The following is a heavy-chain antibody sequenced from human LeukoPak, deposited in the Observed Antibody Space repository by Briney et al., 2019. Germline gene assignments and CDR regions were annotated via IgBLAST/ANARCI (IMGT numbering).Heavy chain of an antibody. J-gene: IGHJ4*02. CDR2: LNSDGSTT. V-gene: IGHV3-74*01. CDR1: GFTVSSFW. Sequence: GGSLRLSCAVSGFTVSSFWMHWVRQVPGKGLVWVSGLNSDGSTTGYADSVRGRFTISRDNAKSTLYLQMNSLRAEDTAVYYCARGGYGAHMGWGQGTLVTVSS. CDR3: ARGGYGAHMG. D-gene: IGHD4-17*01.